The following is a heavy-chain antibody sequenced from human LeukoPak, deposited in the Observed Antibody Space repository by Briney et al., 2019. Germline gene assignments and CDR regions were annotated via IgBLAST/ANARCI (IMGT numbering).Heavy chain of an antibody. Sequence: SETLSLTCTVSGGSISSSSYCWGWIRQPPGKGLEWIGSIYYSGSTYYNPSLKSRVTISVDTSKNQFSLKLSSVTAADTAVYYCARPTAVAGTSDYWGQGTLVTVSS. V-gene: IGHV4-39*01. CDR2: IYYSGST. CDR3: ARPTAVAGTSDY. J-gene: IGHJ4*02. CDR1: GGSISSSSYC. D-gene: IGHD6-19*01.